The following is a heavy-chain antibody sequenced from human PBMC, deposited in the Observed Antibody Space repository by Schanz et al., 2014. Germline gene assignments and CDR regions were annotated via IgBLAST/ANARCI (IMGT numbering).Heavy chain of an antibody. CDR3: TRSTLWSYDV. V-gene: IGHV4-4*02. CDR2: IFHSGTT. D-gene: IGHD2-21*01. CDR1: GGSISSGVW. Sequence: QVQLQESGPGLVKPSGTLSLTCVVSGGSISSGVWWTWARQSPGKGLEWIGEIFHSGTTNYNPSRESRFTISVDKSKNRFALMLSSRTAADTAVYYCTRSTLWSYDVWGRGAMVIVSS. J-gene: IGHJ3*01.